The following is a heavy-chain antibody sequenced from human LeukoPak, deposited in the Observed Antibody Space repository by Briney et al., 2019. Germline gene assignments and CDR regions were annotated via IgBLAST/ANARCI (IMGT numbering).Heavy chain of an antibody. V-gene: IGHV3-53*01. J-gene: IGHJ4*02. CDR3: ARISVVTPGYFDY. D-gene: IGHD4-23*01. CDR2: MFSGGST. Sequence: GGSLRLSCAASGFTVSSNYTSWVRQAPGKGLEWVSVMFSGGSTFYPDSVKGRFTISRDNSKTKPSLPMNSLDVPAPPVYYCARISVVTPGYFDYWGQGTLVTVSS. CDR1: GFTVSSNY.